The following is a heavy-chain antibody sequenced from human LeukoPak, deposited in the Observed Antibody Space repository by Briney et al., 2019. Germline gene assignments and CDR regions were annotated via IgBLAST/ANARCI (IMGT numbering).Heavy chain of an antibody. D-gene: IGHD1-26*01. CDR2: IYYSGST. CDR1: GGSISSYY. CDR3: ARAVRVGASNWFDP. J-gene: IGHJ5*02. V-gene: IGHV4-59*01. Sequence: SETLSLTCTVSGGSISSYYWSWIRQPPGKGLEWIGYIYYSGSTNYNPSLKSRFTISVDTSKNQFSLKLSSVTAADTAVYYCARAVRVGASNWFDPWGQGTPVTVSS.